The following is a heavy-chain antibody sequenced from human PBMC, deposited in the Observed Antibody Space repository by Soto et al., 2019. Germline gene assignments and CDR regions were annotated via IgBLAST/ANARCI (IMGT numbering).Heavy chain of an antibody. V-gene: IGHV3-23*01. CDR1: GFTFSSYA. J-gene: IGHJ4*02. CDR3: ARDVAELDYDLWSGYRFDF. CDR2: ISGGGDST. Sequence: GGSLRLSCAASGFTFSSYAIIWVRQAPGKGLEWVSTISGGGDSTYYADSVKGRFTISRDNSKNTLYLQMNSLRAEDTAVYYCARDVAELDYDLWSGYRFDFWGQGSLVTGSS. D-gene: IGHD3-3*01.